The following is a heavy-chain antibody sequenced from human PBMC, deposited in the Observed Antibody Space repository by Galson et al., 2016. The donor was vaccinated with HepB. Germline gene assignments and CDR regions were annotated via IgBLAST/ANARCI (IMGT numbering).Heavy chain of an antibody. CDR3: ARVSPTCADCYSPDYNYGMDV. J-gene: IGHJ6*02. CDR2: IGTYNGNT. V-gene: IGHV1-18*01. D-gene: IGHD2-21*02. Sequence: SVKVSCKASGYTFTNYGISWVRQAPGQGLEWMGWIGTYNGNTNCAQKVQGRVSMTADASTSTAYMELRNLDSDDTAVYFCARVSPTCADCYSPDYNYGMDVWGQGTAITVSS. CDR1: GYTFTNYG.